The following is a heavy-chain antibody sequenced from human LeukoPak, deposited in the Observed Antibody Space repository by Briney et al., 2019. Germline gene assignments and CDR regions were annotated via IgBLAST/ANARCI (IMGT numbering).Heavy chain of an antibody. CDR2: ISPSGDST. J-gene: IGHJ4*02. D-gene: IGHD3-10*01. CDR1: GNTFTRNY. CDR3: ARDAGYYVSGSSLDY. V-gene: IGHV1-46*01. Sequence: GASVKVSCKASGNTFTRNYIQWARQAPGQGLEWMGIISPSGDSTTYAQKFQGRVTMTRDTSTRTVYMELSSLRSEDTAVYYCARDAGYYVSGSSLDYWGQGTLVTVSS.